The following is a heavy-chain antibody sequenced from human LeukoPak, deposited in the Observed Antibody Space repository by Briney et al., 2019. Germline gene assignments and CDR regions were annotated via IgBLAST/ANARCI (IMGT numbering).Heavy chain of an antibody. Sequence: GGSLRLSCTASGFTVSDNYMNWVRQAPGKGLEWVSYISSSGSTIYYADSVKGRFTISRDNAKNSLYLQMNSLRAEDTAVYYCARDGVGGSYSDYYYYYYMDVWGKGTTVTISS. CDR3: ARDGVGGSYSDYYYYYYMDV. D-gene: IGHD1-26*01. CDR1: GFTVSDNY. V-gene: IGHV3-11*04. J-gene: IGHJ6*03. CDR2: ISSSGSTI.